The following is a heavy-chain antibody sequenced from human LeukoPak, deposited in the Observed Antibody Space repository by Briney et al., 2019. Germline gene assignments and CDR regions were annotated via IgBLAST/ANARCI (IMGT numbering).Heavy chain of an antibody. D-gene: IGHD2/OR15-2a*01. CDR1: GFTFDDYA. CDR3: AKDFLATGYYMDV. Sequence: GGSLRLSCAASGFTFDDYAMHWVRQAPGKGLEWVSGISWNSGSMDYADSVKGRFTISRDNSKNTLYLQMNSLRAEDTAVYYCAKDFLATGYYMDVWGKGTTVTVSS. V-gene: IGHV3-9*01. CDR2: ISWNSGSM. J-gene: IGHJ6*03.